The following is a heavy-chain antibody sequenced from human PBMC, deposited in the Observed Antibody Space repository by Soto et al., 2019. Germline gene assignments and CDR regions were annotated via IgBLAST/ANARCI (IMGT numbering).Heavy chain of an antibody. V-gene: IGHV3-43*01. CDR1: GFTFGDYT. Sequence: EVQLVESGGVVVQPGGSLRLSCAASGFTFGDYTMHWVRQAPGKGLEWVSLISWDGDSTYYADSVKGRFTISRDNSXNSLYLQMNSLRTEDTAFYYCAKVIAGSGWYSLDYWGQGTLVTVSS. D-gene: IGHD6-19*01. CDR3: AKVIAGSGWYSLDY. CDR2: ISWDGDST. J-gene: IGHJ4*02.